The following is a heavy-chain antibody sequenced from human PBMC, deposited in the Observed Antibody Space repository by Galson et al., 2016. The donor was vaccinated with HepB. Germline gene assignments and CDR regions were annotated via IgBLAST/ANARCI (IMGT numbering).Heavy chain of an antibody. Sequence: SLRLSCAASGFTVSSNYMSWVRQAPGKGLEWVSLIYSDGSTYYADSVKGRFTISRDNSKNTVDLQMNSLRAEDTAVYYCARGVYYFDSSRGDQRNVFDYWGQGTLVTVSS. CDR3: ARGVYYFDSSRGDQRNVFDY. CDR1: GFTVSSNY. CDR2: IYSDGST. J-gene: IGHJ4*02. V-gene: IGHV3-53*01. D-gene: IGHD3-22*01.